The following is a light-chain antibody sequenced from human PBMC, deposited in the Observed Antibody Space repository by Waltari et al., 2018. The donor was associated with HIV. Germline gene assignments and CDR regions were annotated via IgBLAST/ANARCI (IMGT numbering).Light chain of an antibody. J-gene: IGLJ3*02. V-gene: IGLV2-14*03. Sequence: QSALTQPASVSGSPGRSITISCTGTSSDIGGYNYVSWYQQHPGKAPKLFVYKVRNPPSGLAIRFSVSESGNSASLSIPGLQAEDEADYYCSSYTGSTTVVFGGGTKVTVL. CDR1: SSDIGGYNY. CDR2: KVR. CDR3: SSYTGSTTVV.